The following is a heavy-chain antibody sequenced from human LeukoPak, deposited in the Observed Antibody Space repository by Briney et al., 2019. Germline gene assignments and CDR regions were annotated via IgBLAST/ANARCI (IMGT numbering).Heavy chain of an antibody. CDR3: ARQADYGDYSYYYGMDV. CDR1: GGSISSSSYY. Sequence: SETLSLTCTVSGGSISSSSYYWGWIRQPPGKGLEWIGSIYYSGSTYSNPSLKSRVTIFVDTSKNQFSLKLSSVTAADTAVYYCARQADYGDYSYYYGMDVWGQGTTVTVSS. J-gene: IGHJ6*02. V-gene: IGHV4-39*01. CDR2: IYYSGST. D-gene: IGHD4-17*01.